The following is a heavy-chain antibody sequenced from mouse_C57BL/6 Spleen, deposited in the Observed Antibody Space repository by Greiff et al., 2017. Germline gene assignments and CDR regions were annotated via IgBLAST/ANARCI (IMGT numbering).Heavy chain of an antibody. CDR2: IYPGDGDT. J-gene: IGHJ4*01. Sequence: QVQLQQSGAELVKPGASVKISCKASGYAFSSYWMNWVKQRPGKGLEWIGQIYPGDGDTNYNGKFKGKATLTADKSSSTAYMQISSLTSEDSAVYFCATQATAYAMDYWGQGPSVSVAS. CDR3: ATQATAYAMDY. D-gene: IGHD3-2*02. CDR1: GYAFSSYW. V-gene: IGHV1-80*01.